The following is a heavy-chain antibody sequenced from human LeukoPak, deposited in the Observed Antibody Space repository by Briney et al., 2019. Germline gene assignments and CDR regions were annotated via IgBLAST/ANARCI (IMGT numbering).Heavy chain of an antibody. V-gene: IGHV3-21*01. CDR3: AREYSSSWYPFDY. Sequence: GGSLRLSCAASGFTFSSYSMNCVRQAPGKGLEWVSSISSSSSYIYYADSLKGRFTISRDNTKNSLYLQMNSLRAEDTAVYYCAREYSSSWYPFDYWGQGTLVTVSS. J-gene: IGHJ4*02. CDR2: ISSSSSYI. CDR1: GFTFSSYS. D-gene: IGHD6-13*01.